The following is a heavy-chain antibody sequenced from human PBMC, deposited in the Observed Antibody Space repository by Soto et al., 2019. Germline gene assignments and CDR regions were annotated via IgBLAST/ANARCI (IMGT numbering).Heavy chain of an antibody. V-gene: IGHV3-21*06. J-gene: IGHJ4*02. CDR3: ARGPVDFWSGYYSDY. CDR1: GFTFSSYS. CDR2: ITTGSSHI. Sequence: EVQVVESGGGLVKPGGSLKLSCAASGFTFSSYSMNWVRQAPGKGLEWVSSITTGSSHIYYADSVKGRFTISRDDAKNSLHLQLNSLSAEDTAVYYCARGPVDFWSGYYSDYWGQGTMVTVSS. D-gene: IGHD3-3*01.